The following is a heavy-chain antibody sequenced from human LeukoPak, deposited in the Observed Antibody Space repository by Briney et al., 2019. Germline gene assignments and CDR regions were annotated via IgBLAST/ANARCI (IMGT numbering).Heavy chain of an antibody. D-gene: IGHD6-13*01. CDR1: GFTFSSYG. Sequence: PGGSLRLSCAASGFTFSSYGMHWVRQAPGKGLEWVAVIWYDGSNKYYADSAKGRFTISRDNSKNTLYLQMNSLRAEDTAVYYCARDAPLIAAADYWGQGTLVTVSS. CDR3: ARDAPLIAAADY. V-gene: IGHV3-33*01. CDR2: IWYDGSNK. J-gene: IGHJ4*02.